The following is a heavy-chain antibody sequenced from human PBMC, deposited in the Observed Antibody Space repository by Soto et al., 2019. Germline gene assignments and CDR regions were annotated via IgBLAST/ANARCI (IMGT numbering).Heavy chain of an antibody. Sequence: ASVKVSCKASGGTFSSYAISWVRQAPGQGLEWMGGIIPIFGTANYAQKFQGRLTLTSDMPSRTVYMQLSNLRSDDTAVYYCAGASSRVSLVVAAYWGQGTLVTVSS. CDR1: GGTFSSYA. V-gene: IGHV1-69*05. J-gene: IGHJ4*02. D-gene: IGHD2-21*01. CDR3: AGASSRVSLVVAAY. CDR2: IIPIFGTA.